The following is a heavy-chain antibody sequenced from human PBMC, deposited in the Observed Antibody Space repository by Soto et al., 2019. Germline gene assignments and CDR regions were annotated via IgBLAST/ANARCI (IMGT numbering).Heavy chain of an antibody. V-gene: IGHV1-18*01. J-gene: IGHJ6*02. CDR3: AREGPRPYYYYGMDV. Sequence: QVQLVQSGAEVKKPGASVKVSCKSSGYMFSMSGISWVRQAPGQGLEWMGWISGYNGNTNYEQKFQDRVTMTTDTTTNTAYMELRSLRSDDTAVYYCAREGPRPYYYYGMDVWGQGTTVTVSS. CDR2: ISGYNGNT. CDR1: GYMFSMSG.